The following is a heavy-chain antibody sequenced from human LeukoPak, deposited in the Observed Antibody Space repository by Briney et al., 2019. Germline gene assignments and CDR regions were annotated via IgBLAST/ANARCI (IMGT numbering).Heavy chain of an antibody. Sequence: AGGSLRLSCAASGLTVSSNYMSWVRQAPGKGLEWVSGISGSAADTFYAGSVKGRFTISRDNSQNTLYLQMNSLRAEDTAVYYCAKGFGSNCYVSSDYWGQGTLVTVSS. J-gene: IGHJ4*01. CDR3: AKGFGSNCYVSSDY. V-gene: IGHV3-23*01. CDR2: ISGSAADT. CDR1: GLTVSSNY. D-gene: IGHD2-15*01.